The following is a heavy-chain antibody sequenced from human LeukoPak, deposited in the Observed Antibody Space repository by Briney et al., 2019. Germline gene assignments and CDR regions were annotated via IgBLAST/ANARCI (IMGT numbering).Heavy chain of an antibody. J-gene: IGHJ5*02. CDR1: GYTFTSYG. D-gene: IGHD3-10*01. V-gene: IGHV1-18*01. CDR3: AKESYYYGSGSYYSGNWFDP. CDR2: INPNSGGT. Sequence: ASVKVSCKASGYTFTSYGISWVRQAPGQGLEWMGWINPNSGGTNYAQKLQGRVTMTTDTSTSTAYMELRSLRSDDTAVYYCAKESYYYGSGSYYSGNWFDPWGQGTLVTVSS.